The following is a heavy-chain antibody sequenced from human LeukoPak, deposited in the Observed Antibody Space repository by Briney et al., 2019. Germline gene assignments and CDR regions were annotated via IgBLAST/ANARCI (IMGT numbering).Heavy chain of an antibody. CDR3: ARENWNLFDY. D-gene: IGHD1-1*01. V-gene: IGHV3-30*03. CDR1: GFTFSSYG. CDR2: ISYDGSNK. Sequence: GRSLRLSCAASGFTFSSYGMHWVRQAPGKGLEWVAVISYDGSNKYYADSVKGRFTISRDNSKNTLYLQMNSLRAEDTAVYYCARENWNLFDYWGQGTLVTVSS. J-gene: IGHJ4*02.